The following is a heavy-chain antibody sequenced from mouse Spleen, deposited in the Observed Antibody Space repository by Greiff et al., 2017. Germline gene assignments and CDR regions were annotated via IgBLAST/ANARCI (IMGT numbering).Heavy chain of an antibody. J-gene: IGHJ4*01. CDR1: GYTFTEYT. V-gene: IGHV1-62-2*01. CDR2: FYPGSGSI. Sequence: QVQLQQSGAELVKPGASVKLSCKASGYTFTEYTIHWVKQRSGQGLEWIGWFYPGSGSIKYNEKFKDKATLTADKSSSTVYMELSRLTSEDSAVYFCARHEGGYYYDGSYYAMDYWGQGTSVTVSS. D-gene: IGHD1-1*01. CDR3: ARHEGGYYYDGSYYAMDY.